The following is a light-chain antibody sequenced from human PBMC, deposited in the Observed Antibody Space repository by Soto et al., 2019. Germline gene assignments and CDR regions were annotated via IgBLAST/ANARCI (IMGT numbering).Light chain of an antibody. V-gene: IGLV2-23*01. J-gene: IGLJ1*01. Sequence: QSVLTQPASVSGSPGQSITISCTGTSSDVGAYNYVSWYQHHPGKAPKLIIYEGSQRPSGVSNRFFGSKSGNTASLTISGLQAEDEADYHCCSYAGSSSDVFGTGTKLTVL. CDR1: SSDVGAYNY. CDR3: CSYAGSSSDV. CDR2: EGS.